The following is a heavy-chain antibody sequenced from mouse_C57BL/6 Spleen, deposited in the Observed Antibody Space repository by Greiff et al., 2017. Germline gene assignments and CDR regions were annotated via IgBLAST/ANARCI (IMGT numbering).Heavy chain of an antibody. CDR3: ARRNSPYYYGRRYAMDY. CDR1: GYSFTDYN. CDR2: INPNYGTT. D-gene: IGHD1-1*01. J-gene: IGHJ4*01. V-gene: IGHV1-39*01. Sequence: VQLQQSGPELVKPGASVKISCKASGYSFTDYNMNWVKQSNGKSLEWIGVINPNYGTTSYNQKFKGKATLTVDQSSSTAYMQLNSLTSEDSAVYYCARRNSPYYYGRRYAMDYWGQGTSVTVSS.